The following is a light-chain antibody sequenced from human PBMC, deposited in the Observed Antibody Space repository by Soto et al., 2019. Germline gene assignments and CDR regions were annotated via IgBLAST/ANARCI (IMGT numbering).Light chain of an antibody. CDR1: SRDVGGYNF. V-gene: IGLV2-8*01. J-gene: IGLJ3*02. Sequence: QSALTQPPSASGSPGQSVTISCTGTSRDVGGYNFVSWYQQEPGKAPKLMIYGVSKRPSGVPDRFSGSKSGNTASLTVSGLQADDEADYYCASYAGSSTLVFGGGTKVTVL. CDR3: ASYAGSSTLV. CDR2: GVS.